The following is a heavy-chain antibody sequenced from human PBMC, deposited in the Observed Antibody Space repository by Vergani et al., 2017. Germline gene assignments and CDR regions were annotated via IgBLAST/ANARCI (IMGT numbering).Heavy chain of an antibody. D-gene: IGHD3/OR15-3a*01. CDR3: AKQIYEFWNGYSYYYHYYMDV. CDR2: VSYSGAT. CDR1: GGSVDSRKHY. V-gene: IGHV4-39*01. J-gene: IGHJ6*03. Sequence: QVLLQESGPGLVKPSETLSLTCTVSGGSVDSRKHYWGWIRQPPGKGLEWIGPVSYSGATYYTPSLKNRVKVSLNTSENQFSLQMSSVTAADTAVYYCAKQIYEFWNGYSYYYHYYMDVWGKGTTVTVSS.